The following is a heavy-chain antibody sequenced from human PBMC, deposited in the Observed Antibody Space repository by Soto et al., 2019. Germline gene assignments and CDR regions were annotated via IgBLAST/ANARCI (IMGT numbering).Heavy chain of an antibody. CDR2: ISGSGGST. D-gene: IGHD2-8*01. CDR1: GFTFSSYA. CDR3: AKGGHIVLMEVNWFDP. Sequence: ESGGGLVQPGGSLRLSCAASGFTFSSYAMSWVRQAPGKGLEWVSAISGSGGSTYYADSVKGRFTISRDNSKNTLYLQMNSLITEDTAVYYCAKGGHIVLMEVNWFDPWGQGTLVTVSS. J-gene: IGHJ5*02. V-gene: IGHV3-23*01.